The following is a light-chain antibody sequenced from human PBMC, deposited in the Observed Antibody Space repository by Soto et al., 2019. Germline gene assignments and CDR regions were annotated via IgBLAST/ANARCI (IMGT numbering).Light chain of an antibody. CDR1: SGHSNYA. Sequence: QPVLTQSPSASASLGASVKLTCTLSSGHSNYAIAWHQQQPEKGPRYFMNLNSDGSHSKGDGIPDRFSGSSSGAERYLTISSLQSEAEADYYCQTWGTGIRVFGGGTKLTVL. CDR3: QTWGTGIRV. CDR2: LNSDGSH. V-gene: IGLV4-69*01. J-gene: IGLJ3*02.